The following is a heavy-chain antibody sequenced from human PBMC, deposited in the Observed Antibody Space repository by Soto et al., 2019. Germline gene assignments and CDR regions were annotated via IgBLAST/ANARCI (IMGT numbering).Heavy chain of an antibody. CDR2: IYYSGST. D-gene: IGHD5-18*01. CDR1: GGSISSGGYY. Sequence: PSETLSLTCTVSGGSISSGGYYWSWIRQHPGKGLEWIGYIYYSGSTYYNPSLKSRVTISVDTSKNQFSLKLSSVTAADTAVYYCARGRYSYYYFDYWGLGTLVTVSS. V-gene: IGHV4-31*03. J-gene: IGHJ4*02. CDR3: ARGRYSYYYFDY.